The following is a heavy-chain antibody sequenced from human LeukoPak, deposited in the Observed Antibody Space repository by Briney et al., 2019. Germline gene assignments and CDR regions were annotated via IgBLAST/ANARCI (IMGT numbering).Heavy chain of an antibody. Sequence: SQTLSLTCAASGGSISSGGYSWSWIRQPPGKGLEWIGYIYHSGSTYYNPSLKSRVTISVDRSKNQFSLKLSSVTAADTAVYYCARARYPMVRGVNWFDPWGQGTLVTVSS. J-gene: IGHJ5*02. D-gene: IGHD3-10*01. CDR1: GGSISSGGYS. V-gene: IGHV4-30-2*01. CDR3: ARARYPMVRGVNWFDP. CDR2: IYHSGST.